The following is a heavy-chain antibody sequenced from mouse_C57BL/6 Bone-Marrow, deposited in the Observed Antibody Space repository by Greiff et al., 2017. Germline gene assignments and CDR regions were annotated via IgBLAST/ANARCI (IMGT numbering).Heavy chain of an antibody. CDR1: CYTFTEYT. Sequence: QVQLQQSGAELVKPGASVKLSCKASCYTFTEYTIHWVKQRSGQGLAWIWWFYPGSGSIKYNETFQDKAPLTADKSSSTVYMELSRLTSEDSAVYFCARHGIYYYGSRHAMDYWGEGTSVTGSS. CDR2: FYPGSGSI. V-gene: IGHV1-62-2*01. J-gene: IGHJ4*01. D-gene: IGHD1-1*01. CDR3: ARHGIYYYGSRHAMDY.